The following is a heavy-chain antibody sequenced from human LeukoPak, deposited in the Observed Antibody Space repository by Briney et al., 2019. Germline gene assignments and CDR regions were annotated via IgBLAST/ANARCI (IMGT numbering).Heavy chain of an antibody. V-gene: IGHV3-48*03. Sequence: PGGSLRLSCAASGFSFTTYEMNWVRQAPGKGLEWVSHIISSGSTIYYADSVKGRFTISRDNAKNSLYLQMNSLRAEDTAVYYCATKHDYWGRGTLVTVSS. J-gene: IGHJ4*02. CDR1: GFSFTTYE. CDR3: ATKHDY. CDR2: IISSGSTI.